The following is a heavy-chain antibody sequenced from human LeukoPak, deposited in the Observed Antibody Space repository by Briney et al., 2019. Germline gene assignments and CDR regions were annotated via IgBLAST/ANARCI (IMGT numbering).Heavy chain of an antibody. CDR3: ARVGGGYVSVGWFDP. CDR1: GGSFSGYY. D-gene: IGHD5-12*01. J-gene: IGHJ5*02. Sequence: SETLSLTCAVYGGSFSGYYWSWIRQPPGKGLEWIGEINHSGSTNYNPSLKSRVTISVDTSKNQFSLKLSSVTAADTAVYYCARVGGGYVSVGWFDPWGQGTLVTVSS. CDR2: INHSGST. V-gene: IGHV4-34*01.